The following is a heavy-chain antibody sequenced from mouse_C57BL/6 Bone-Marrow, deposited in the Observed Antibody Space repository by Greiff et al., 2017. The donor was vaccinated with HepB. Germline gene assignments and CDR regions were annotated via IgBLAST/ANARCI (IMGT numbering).Heavy chain of an antibody. V-gene: IGHV5-4*03. CDR1: GFTFSSYA. CDR2: ISDGGSYT. CDR3: ARNYDWYFDV. J-gene: IGHJ1*03. Sequence: DVMLVESGGGLVKPGGSLKLSCAASGFTFSSYAMSWVRQTPEKRLEWVATISDGGSYTYYPDNVKGRFTISRDNAKNNLYLQMSHLKSEDTAMYYCARNYDWYFDVWGTGTTVTVSS. D-gene: IGHD2-4*01.